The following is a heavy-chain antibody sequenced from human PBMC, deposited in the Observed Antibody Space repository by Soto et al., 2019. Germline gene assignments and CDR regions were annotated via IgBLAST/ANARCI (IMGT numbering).Heavy chain of an antibody. J-gene: IGHJ6*02. CDR1: GFTFDDYA. D-gene: IGHD3-9*01. CDR3: EKESGLVRFFDWLSNGRDV. V-gene: IGHV3-9*01. Sequence: EVQLVESGGDLVQPGRSLRLSCAASGFTFDDYAMHWVRQAPGKGLEWVSGISWNRGNKGYADSVKGRFTISRDNAKNFLYLDMNSLSADDTALYYCEKESGLVRFFDWLSNGRDVWVQGTAVTVS. CDR2: ISWNRGNK.